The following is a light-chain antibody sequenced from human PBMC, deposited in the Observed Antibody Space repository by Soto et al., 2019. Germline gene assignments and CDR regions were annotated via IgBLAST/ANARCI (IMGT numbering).Light chain of an antibody. CDR1: QSVINNY. J-gene: IGKJ1*01. Sequence: LVLPQPPDTWSLPPLETSTISGRASQSVINNYLAWYQQKPGQAPRLLIYGASNRATGIPDRFSGSGSGTDFTLTISRLEPEDFAVYYCQQYGSSGTFGQGTKVDIK. CDR2: GAS. CDR3: QQYGSSGT. V-gene: IGKV3-20*01.